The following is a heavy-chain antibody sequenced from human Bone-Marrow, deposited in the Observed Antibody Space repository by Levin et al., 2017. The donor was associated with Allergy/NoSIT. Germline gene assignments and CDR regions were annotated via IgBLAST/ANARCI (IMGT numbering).Heavy chain of an antibody. V-gene: IGHV5-51*01. J-gene: IGHJ4*02. Sequence: GASVKVSCEGTGYNFASQWIGWVRQMPGKGLEWMVMIKPGDSDTRHNPSFQGQVSISADRSINTAYLQWSSLQASDTAMYYCARHALDRGMAYPDYWGRGTLVTVAS. CDR1: GYNFASQW. CDR2: IKPGDSDT. CDR3: ARHALDRGMAYPDY. D-gene: IGHD5-18*01.